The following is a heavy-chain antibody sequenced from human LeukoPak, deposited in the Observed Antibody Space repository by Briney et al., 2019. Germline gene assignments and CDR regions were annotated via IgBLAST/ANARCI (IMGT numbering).Heavy chain of an antibody. CDR3: ARHGVTAVDLAP. CDR2: IYYTGTT. V-gene: IGHV4-39*01. J-gene: IGHJ5*02. D-gene: IGHD2-21*02. CDR1: GDAVKASDYY. Sequence: SETLSLTCSVSGDAVKASDYYWGWVRQPPGKGLEWIGSIYYTGTTFYNPSLKSRVTISIDTSTNQFSLKLASMTAAHTAVYYCARHGVTAVDLAPWGEGTLVTVSS.